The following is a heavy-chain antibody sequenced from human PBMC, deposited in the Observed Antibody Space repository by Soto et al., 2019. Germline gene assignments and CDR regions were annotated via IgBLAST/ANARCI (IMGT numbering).Heavy chain of an antibody. CDR1: GFTFSSYG. CDR3: AKQGVAVAGP. V-gene: IGHV3-30*18. J-gene: IGHJ5*02. D-gene: IGHD6-19*01. CDR2: ISYDGSNK. Sequence: QVQLVESGGGVVQPGRSLRLCCAASGFTFSSYGMHWVRQAPGKGLEWVAVISYDGSNKYYADSVKGRFTISRDNSKNTLYLQMNSLRAEDTAVYYCAKQGVAVAGPWGQGTLVTVSS.